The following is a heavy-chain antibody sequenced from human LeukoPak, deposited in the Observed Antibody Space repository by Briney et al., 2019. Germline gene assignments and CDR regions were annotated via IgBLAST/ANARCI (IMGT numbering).Heavy chain of an antibody. Sequence: GGSLRLSCAASGFTVSSNYMSWVRQAPGKGLEWISVIYSGGSTYYADSVKGRLTISRDNSKNTLYLQMNSLRAEDTAVYYCARVRSLYYFDYWGQGTLVTVSS. J-gene: IGHJ4*02. CDR3: ARVRSLYYFDY. V-gene: IGHV3-66*01. CDR2: IYSGGST. CDR1: GFTVSSNY.